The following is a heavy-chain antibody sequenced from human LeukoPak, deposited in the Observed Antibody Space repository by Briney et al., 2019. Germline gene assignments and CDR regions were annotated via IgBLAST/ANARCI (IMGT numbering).Heavy chain of an antibody. CDR2: IYYSGST. D-gene: IGHD1-26*01. CDR3: AREGIVGATIIPFDY. Sequence: PSETLSLTCTVPGGSISRGGYYWSWIRQHPGKGLEWIGYIYYSGSTYYNPSLKSRVTISVDTSKNKFSLKLSSVTAADTAVYYCAREGIVGATIIPFDYWGQGTLVTVSS. CDR1: GGSISRGGYY. J-gene: IGHJ4*02. V-gene: IGHV4-31*03.